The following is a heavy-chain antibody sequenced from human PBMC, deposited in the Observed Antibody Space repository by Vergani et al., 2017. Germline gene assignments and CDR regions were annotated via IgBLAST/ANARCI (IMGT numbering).Heavy chain of an antibody. Sequence: QVQLQESGPGLVKPSETLSLTCTGSGGSISSYYWSWIRQPPGKGLEWIGYIYYSGSTNYNPSLKSRVTISVDTSKNQFSLKLSSVTAADTAVYYCARVYCSMAGDVPYYYYMDVWGKGTTVTVSS. CDR1: GGSISSYY. D-gene: IGHD2-2*01. CDR2: IYYSGST. V-gene: IGHV4-59*01. CDR3: ARVYCSMAGDVPYYYYMDV. J-gene: IGHJ6*03.